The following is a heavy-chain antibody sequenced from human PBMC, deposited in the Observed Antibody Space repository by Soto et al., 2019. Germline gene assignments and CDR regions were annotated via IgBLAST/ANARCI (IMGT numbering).Heavy chain of an antibody. Sequence: QVQLVESGGGVVQPGRSLRLSCAASGFTFSSYGMHWVRRAPGKGLEWVAVISYDGSNKYYADSVKGRFTISRDNSKNTLYLQMNSLRAEDTAVYYCAKEAPHDYWGQGTLVTVSS. CDR1: GFTFSSYG. V-gene: IGHV3-30*18. CDR2: ISYDGSNK. J-gene: IGHJ4*02. CDR3: AKEAPHDY.